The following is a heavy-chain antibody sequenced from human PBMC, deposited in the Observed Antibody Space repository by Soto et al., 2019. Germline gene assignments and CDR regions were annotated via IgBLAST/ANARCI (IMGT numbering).Heavy chain of an antibody. V-gene: IGHV3-30*03. CDR3: ARAGVGAFDY. J-gene: IGHJ4*02. Sequence: GGSLRLSCAASGFTFRSYGMHWVRQAPGRGLEWVALMSYDGSNKYYADSVKGRFTISRDNSKNTLYLQMNSLRAEDTAVYYCARAGVGAFDYWGQGTLANVYS. CDR2: MSYDGSNK. D-gene: IGHD1-26*01. CDR1: GFTFRSYG.